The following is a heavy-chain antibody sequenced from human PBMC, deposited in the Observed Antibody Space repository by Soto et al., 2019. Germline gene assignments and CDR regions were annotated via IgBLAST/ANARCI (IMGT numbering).Heavy chain of an antibody. CDR3: ARWVYGSGSYSSDY. CDR2: IIPIFGTA. D-gene: IGHD3-10*01. CDR1: GGTFSSYA. Sequence: QVQLVQSGAEVKKPGSSVKVSCKASGGTFSSYAISWVRQAPGQGLEWMGGIIPIFGTANYAQKFQGRVTITADESTSTAYMALSNLRSEDTAVYYCARWVYGSGSYSSDYWGQGTLVTVSS. J-gene: IGHJ4*02. V-gene: IGHV1-69*01.